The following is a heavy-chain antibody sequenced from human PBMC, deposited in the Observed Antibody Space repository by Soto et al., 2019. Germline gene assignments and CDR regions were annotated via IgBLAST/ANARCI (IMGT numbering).Heavy chain of an antibody. V-gene: IGHV1-8*01. CDR1: GYTFISYD. CDR2: MNPNSGNT. D-gene: IGHD2-2*01. Sequence: QVQLVQSGAEVKKPGASVKVSCGASGYTFISYDINWVRQATGQGPEWMGWMNPNSGNTGYAQKFQGRVTMSRNTSISTAYMELSSLTSDDTAVYYCARAVPAAKLNMDVWGKGTTVTVSS. CDR3: ARAVPAAKLNMDV. J-gene: IGHJ6*03.